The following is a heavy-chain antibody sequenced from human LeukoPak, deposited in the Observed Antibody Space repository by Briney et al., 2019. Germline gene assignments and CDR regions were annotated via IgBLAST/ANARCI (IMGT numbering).Heavy chain of an antibody. Sequence: KPSETLSLTCIVSGGSISSSIYYWAWVRQPPGKGLEWIGTVFYNGATQYSPSLRSRVTISIDTSTNQFSLKLTSVTAADTAVYYCARPGVGSGRYGAFDIWGQGTMVTVSS. CDR3: ARPGVGSGRYGAFDI. J-gene: IGHJ3*02. CDR2: VFYNGAT. D-gene: IGHD5-18*01. CDR1: GGSISSSIYY. V-gene: IGHV4-39*07.